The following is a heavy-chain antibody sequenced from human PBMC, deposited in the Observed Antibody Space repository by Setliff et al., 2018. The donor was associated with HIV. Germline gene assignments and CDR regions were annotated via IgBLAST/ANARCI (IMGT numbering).Heavy chain of an antibody. Sequence: ASVKVSCKASGYTFTGYYMHWVRQAPGQGLEWMGWISAYNGNTNYAQKLQGRVTITADKSTTTTYMELSSLRSDDTAIYYCARDFHVLGYCSADSCPYDASDVWGQGTMVTVSS. CDR3: ARDFHVLGYCSADSCPYDASDV. V-gene: IGHV1-18*04. D-gene: IGHD2-15*01. J-gene: IGHJ3*01. CDR1: GYTFTGYY. CDR2: ISAYNGNT.